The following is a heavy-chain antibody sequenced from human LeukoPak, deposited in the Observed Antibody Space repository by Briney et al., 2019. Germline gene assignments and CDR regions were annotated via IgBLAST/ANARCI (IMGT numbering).Heavy chain of an antibody. D-gene: IGHD3-22*01. V-gene: IGHV3-43*02. CDR3: ARDSSGYDAFDI. CDR2: ISGDGGST. CDR1: GFTFDDYA. J-gene: IGHJ3*02. Sequence: GGSLRLSCAASGFTFDDYAMHWVRQAPGKGLEWVSLISGDGGSTYYADSVKGRFTISRDNSKNTLYLQMNSLRAEDTAVYYCARDSSGYDAFDIWGQGTMVTVSS.